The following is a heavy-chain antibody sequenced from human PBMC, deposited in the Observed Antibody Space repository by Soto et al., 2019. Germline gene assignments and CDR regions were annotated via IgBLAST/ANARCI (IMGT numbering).Heavy chain of an antibody. Sequence: SETLSLTCTVSGGAISAFYWNWIRQSAGKGLEWIGRIYASGHSNYNPSLESRVSMSVDTSKHQFSLKLNSVTAADTAVYYCARSPSTSTIGTFDIWGQGTRVTVS. J-gene: IGHJ3*02. V-gene: IGHV4-4*07. D-gene: IGHD6-6*01. CDR3: ARSPSTSTIGTFDI. CDR1: GGAISAFY. CDR2: IYASGHS.